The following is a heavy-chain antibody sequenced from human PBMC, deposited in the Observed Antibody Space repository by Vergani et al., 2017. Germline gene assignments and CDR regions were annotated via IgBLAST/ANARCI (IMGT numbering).Heavy chain of an antibody. CDR1: GFTVSSNY. V-gene: IGHV3-30*18. CDR2: ISYDGSNK. D-gene: IGHD6-19*01. CDR3: AKSQYSSGWFIVDY. Sequence: VQLVETGGGLIQPGGSLRLSCAASGFTVSSNYMSWVRQAPGKGLEWVAVISYDGSNKYYADSVKGRFTISRDNSKNTLYLQMNSLRAEDTALYYCAKSQYSSGWFIVDYWGQGTLVTVSS. J-gene: IGHJ4*02.